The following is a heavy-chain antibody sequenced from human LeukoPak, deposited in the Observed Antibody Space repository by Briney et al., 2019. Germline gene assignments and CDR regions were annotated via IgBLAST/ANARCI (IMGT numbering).Heavy chain of an antibody. CDR3: ARGRPHGNDY. J-gene: IGHJ4*02. V-gene: IGHV3-74*01. Sequence: QSGGSLRLSCAASGFTFSSYRMSWVRQAPGKGLVWVSRIASDGSSTTYADSVKGRFSISRDNAKNTLYLQMNSLRVEDTAVYYCARGRPHGNDYWGQGTLVTVSS. D-gene: IGHD4-23*01. CDR2: IASDGSST. CDR1: GFTFSSYR.